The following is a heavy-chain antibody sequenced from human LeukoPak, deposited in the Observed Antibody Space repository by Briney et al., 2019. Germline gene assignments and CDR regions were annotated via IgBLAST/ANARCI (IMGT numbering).Heavy chain of an antibody. J-gene: IGHJ6*02. CDR3: ARDQVVPAAVSKDMVRGVPLSPYYYYGMDV. V-gene: IGHV3-48*04. D-gene: IGHD3-10*01. Sequence: PGGSLRLSCAASGFTFSSYGMHWVRQAPGKGLEWVSYISSSGSTIYYADSVKGRFTISRDNAKNSLYLQMNSLRAEDTAVYYCARDQVVPAAVSKDMVRGVPLSPYYYYGMDVWGQGTTVTVSS. CDR2: ISSSGSTI. CDR1: GFTFSSYG.